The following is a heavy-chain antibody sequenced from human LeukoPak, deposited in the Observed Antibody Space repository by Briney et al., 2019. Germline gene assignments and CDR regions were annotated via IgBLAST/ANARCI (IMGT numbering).Heavy chain of an antibody. Sequence: HPGGSLRLSCSTSGFTFPDYALSWVRQAPGKGLEWLSFIRSRFIGGAIEYAASVKGRFTISRYESKSIAYLQNDSLQAGDTAVYYCTRRRYISDYYYMDVWGKGTTVTVSS. V-gene: IGHV3-49*04. CDR1: GFTFPDYA. D-gene: IGHD5-18*01. CDR2: IRSRFIGGAI. CDR3: TRRRYISDYYYMDV. J-gene: IGHJ6*03.